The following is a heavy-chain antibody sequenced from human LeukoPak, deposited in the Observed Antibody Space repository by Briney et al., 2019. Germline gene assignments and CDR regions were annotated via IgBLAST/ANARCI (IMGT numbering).Heavy chain of an antibody. J-gene: IGHJ3*02. V-gene: IGHV4-59*01. Sequence: SETLSLTCTVSGGSISSYYWSWIRQPPGKGLEWIGYIYYSGSTNYNPSLKSRVTISVDTSKNQFSLKLSSVTAADTAVYYCARDRSDYVWGSNDAFDIWGQGTMVTVSS. D-gene: IGHD3-16*01. CDR3: ARDRSDYVWGSNDAFDI. CDR2: IYYSGST. CDR1: GGSISSYY.